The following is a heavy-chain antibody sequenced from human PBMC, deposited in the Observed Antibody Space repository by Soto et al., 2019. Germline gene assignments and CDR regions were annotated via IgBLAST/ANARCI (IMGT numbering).Heavy chain of an antibody. V-gene: IGHV3-30-3*01. CDR3: ARDTFATSWFPLAY. CDR2: ISYDGNKK. Sequence: SLRLSCTASGFTFSTYTMHWVRQAPGKGLEWVGLISYDGNKKYYADSVKGRFTLSRDNSKNMLSLQMNSLRAEDTAFYYCARDTFATSWFPLAYWGQGSLVTVSS. CDR1: GFTFSTYT. D-gene: IGHD6-13*01. J-gene: IGHJ4*02.